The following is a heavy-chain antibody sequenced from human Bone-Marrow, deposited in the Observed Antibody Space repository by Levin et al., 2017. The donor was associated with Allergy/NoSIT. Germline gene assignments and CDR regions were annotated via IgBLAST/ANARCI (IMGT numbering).Heavy chain of an antibody. CDR3: AKGNTAARPGFVD. Sequence: PGESLKISCAASGFTFSNYDMCWVRQAPGKGLEWVSGITGSGGGTHYADSVKGRFTISRDNSKNTLYLQMNSLRAEDTAIYYCAKGNTAARPGFVDWGQGTLVTVSS. D-gene: IGHD6-6*01. J-gene: IGHJ1*01. V-gene: IGHV3-23*01. CDR2: ITGSGGGT. CDR1: GFTFSNYD.